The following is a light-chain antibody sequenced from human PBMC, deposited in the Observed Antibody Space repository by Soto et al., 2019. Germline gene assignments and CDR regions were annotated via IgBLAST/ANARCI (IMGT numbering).Light chain of an antibody. CDR1: SSNIGSNY. CDR2: RNN. Sequence: QAVLTQPPSASGTPGQRVTISCSGSSSNIGSNYVYWYQQFPGTAPKLLIYRNNQRPSGVPDRFSGSKSDTSASLAISGLRSEDEADYYCAAWDDSLSAYVVFGGGTKVTVL. J-gene: IGLJ2*01. V-gene: IGLV1-47*01. CDR3: AAWDDSLSAYVV.